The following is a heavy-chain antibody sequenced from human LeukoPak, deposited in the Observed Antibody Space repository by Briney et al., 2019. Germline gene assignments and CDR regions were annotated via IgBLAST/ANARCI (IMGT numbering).Heavy chain of an antibody. V-gene: IGHV3-11*01. CDR2: ISSSGSTI. CDR1: GFTFSDYY. J-gene: IGHJ6*03. Sequence: GGSLRLSCAASGFTFSDYYMSWIRQAPGKGLEWVSYISSSGSTIYYADSVEGRFTISRDNAKNSLYLQMNSLRAEDTAVYYCARDGDGRRYYYYYMDVWGKGTTVTVPS. CDR3: ARDGDGRRYYYYYMDV. D-gene: IGHD5-24*01.